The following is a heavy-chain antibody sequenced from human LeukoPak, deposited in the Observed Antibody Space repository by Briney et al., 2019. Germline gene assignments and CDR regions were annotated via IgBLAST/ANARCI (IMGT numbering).Heavy chain of an antibody. CDR1: GVSISSGDYS. V-gene: IGHV4-30-2*01. CDR3: AGDFGSGSYRFDY. D-gene: IGHD3-10*01. J-gene: IGHJ4*02. Sequence: SETLSLTCAVSGVSISSGDYSWSWLRQPPGKGLEGIGYIYHTGTTYYNPSLKGRGTISLDRSKNQFSLKLTSVTAADTAVYYCAGDFGSGSYRFDYWGQGTLVTASS. CDR2: IYHTGTT.